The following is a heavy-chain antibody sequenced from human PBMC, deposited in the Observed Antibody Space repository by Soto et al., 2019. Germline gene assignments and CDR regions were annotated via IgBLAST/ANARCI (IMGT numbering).Heavy chain of an antibody. CDR1: GYTFTSYG. D-gene: IGHD3-16*01. CDR2: ISAYNGNT. Sequence: ASVKVSCKASGYTFTSYGISWVRQAPGQGLEWMGWISAYNGNTNYAQKLQGRVTMTTDTSTSTAYMELRSLRSDDTAVYYCARDLHTQDYIWGETSDAFDIWGQGTMVTVSS. CDR3: ARDLHTQDYIWGETSDAFDI. J-gene: IGHJ3*02. V-gene: IGHV1-18*01.